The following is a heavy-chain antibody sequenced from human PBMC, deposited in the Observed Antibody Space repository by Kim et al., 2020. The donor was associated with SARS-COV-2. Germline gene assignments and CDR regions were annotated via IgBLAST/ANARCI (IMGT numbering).Heavy chain of an antibody. CDR2: TYYRSKWYN. CDR3: ARAEILWFGNLYYYYYGMDV. Sequence: SQTLSLTCEISGDSVSTNSAAWNWVRQSPSRGLEWLGRTYYRSKWYNDYAVSVKSRITINPDTSKNQFSLQLNSVTPEDTAVYYCARAEILWFGNLYYYYYGMDVWGQGTTVTVSS. CDR1: GDSVSTNSAA. J-gene: IGHJ6*02. V-gene: IGHV6-1*01. D-gene: IGHD3-10*01.